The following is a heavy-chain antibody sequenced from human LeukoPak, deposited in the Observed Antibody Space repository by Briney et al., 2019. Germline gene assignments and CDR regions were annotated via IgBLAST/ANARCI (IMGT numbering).Heavy chain of an antibody. Sequence: PSETLSLTCTVSGDSISSYYWSWIRQPAGKGLEWVGRLSTSESTKYNPSLESRVTMSLDTSKNQFSLNLNSVTAADTAVYYCARGPYYGSGTTKTAFDIWGQGTMVIVSS. CDR2: LSTSEST. CDR1: GDSISSYY. CDR3: ARGPYYGSGTTKTAFDI. V-gene: IGHV4-4*07. J-gene: IGHJ3*02. D-gene: IGHD3-10*01.